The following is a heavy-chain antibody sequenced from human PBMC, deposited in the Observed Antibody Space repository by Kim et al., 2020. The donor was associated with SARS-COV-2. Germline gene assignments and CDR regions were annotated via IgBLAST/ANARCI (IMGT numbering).Heavy chain of an antibody. J-gene: IGHJ2*01. CDR1: GGSFSGHY. D-gene: IGHD3-22*01. V-gene: IGHV4-59*08. CDR2: MYYSGNT. CDR3: ARHPYDRSADGYWYFDL. Sequence: SETLSLTCTISGGSFSGHYLSWIRQPPGRGLEWIGYMYYSGNTNYNPNPSLKSRVTISVDTSKQQFSLRLSSVTAADTAVYFCARHPYDRSADGYWYFDLWGRGTLVTVSS.